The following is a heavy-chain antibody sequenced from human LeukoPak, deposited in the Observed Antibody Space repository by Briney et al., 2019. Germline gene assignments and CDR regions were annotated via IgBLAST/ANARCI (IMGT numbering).Heavy chain of an antibody. CDR3: ARLGTDRYLGTYYYDSSGYYYLDY. V-gene: IGHV4-4*02. J-gene: IGHJ4*02. CDR2: IYHSGST. D-gene: IGHD3-22*01. CDR1: GGSICSSNW. Sequence: SGTLSLTCAVSGGSICSSNWWSWVRQPPGKGLEWIGEIYHSGSTNYNPSLPSLKSRVTISVDTSKNQFSLKLSSVTAADTAVYYCARLGTDRYLGTYYYDSSGYYYLDYWGQGTLVTVSS.